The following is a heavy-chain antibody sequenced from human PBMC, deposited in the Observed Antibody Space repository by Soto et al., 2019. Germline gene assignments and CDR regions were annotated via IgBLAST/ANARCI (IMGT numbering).Heavy chain of an antibody. J-gene: IGHJ6*01. Sequence: PSETLSLTCTVSGGSISSSSYYWGWIRQPPGKGLEWIGSIYYSGSTYYNPSLKSRVTISVDTSKNQFSLKLSSVTAADTAVYYCASLDVDYYYYYGMHVWGQGTTVTVSS. CDR2: IYYSGST. CDR3: ASLDVDYYYYYGMHV. V-gene: IGHV4-39*01. CDR1: GGSISSSSYY. D-gene: IGHD3-9*01.